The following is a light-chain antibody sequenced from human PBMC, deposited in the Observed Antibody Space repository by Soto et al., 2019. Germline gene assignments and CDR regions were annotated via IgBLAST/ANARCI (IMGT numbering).Light chain of an antibody. V-gene: IGKV3-15*01. CDR1: QSVSSN. Sequence: EIVMTQSPATLSVSPGERATLSCRASQSVSSNFAWYQQKPGQAPRLLIYGTSTRATGLPPRFSGSGSGTESTLTISSLQSADFAVYYCQQYNRWPYTFGQGTKLEIK. J-gene: IGKJ2*01. CDR3: QQYNRWPYT. CDR2: GTS.